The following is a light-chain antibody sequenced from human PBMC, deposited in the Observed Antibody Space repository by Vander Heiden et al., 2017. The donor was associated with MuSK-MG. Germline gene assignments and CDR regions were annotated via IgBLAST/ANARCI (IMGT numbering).Light chain of an antibody. CDR2: EVS. V-gene: IGLV2-23*02. CDR1: SSDVGSYNL. J-gene: IGLJ3*02. CDR3: CSYAGSSTDWV. Sequence: PGQSITISCTGTSSDVGSYNLVSWYQQHPGKAPKLMIYEVSKRPSGVSNRFSGSKSGNTASLTIPGLQAEDEADYYCCSYAGSSTDWVFGGGTKLTVL.